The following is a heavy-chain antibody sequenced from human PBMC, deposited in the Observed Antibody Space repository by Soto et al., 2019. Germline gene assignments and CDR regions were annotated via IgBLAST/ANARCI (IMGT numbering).Heavy chain of an antibody. CDR1: GYTFTSYD. CDR3: ARGKYSSSWRTVSNYFDY. Sequence: ASEKVSCKASGYTFTSYDINWVRQATGQGLEWMGWMNPNSGNTGYAQKFQGRVTMTRNTSISTAYMELSSLRSEDTAVYYCARGKYSSSWRTVSNYFDYWGQGTLVTVSS. J-gene: IGHJ4*02. CDR2: MNPNSGNT. V-gene: IGHV1-8*01. D-gene: IGHD6-13*01.